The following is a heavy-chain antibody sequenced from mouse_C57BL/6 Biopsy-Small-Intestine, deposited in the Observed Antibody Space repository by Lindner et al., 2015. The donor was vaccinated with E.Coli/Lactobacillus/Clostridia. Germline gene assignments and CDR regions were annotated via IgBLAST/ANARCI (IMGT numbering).Heavy chain of an antibody. Sequence: VQLQESGPELVKPGASVKISCKASGYAFSSSWMNWVKQRPGKGLEWIGRIYPGDGNSNYNGEFKDKATLTADKYSSTAYMQLSSLTSEDSAVYFCARSGLGLDEFGYWGQGTPVIVSA. CDR3: ARSGLGLDEFGY. V-gene: IGHV1-82*01. J-gene: IGHJ3*01. CDR2: IYPGDGNS. CDR1: GYAFSSSW.